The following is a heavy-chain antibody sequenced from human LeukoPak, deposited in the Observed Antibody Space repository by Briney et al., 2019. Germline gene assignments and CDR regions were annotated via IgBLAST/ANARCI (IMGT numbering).Heavy chain of an antibody. CDR3: VRGYDYYDSSGMFFDY. V-gene: IGHV4-59*01. CDR2: IYYSGST. Sequence: SETLSLTCTVSGGSISSYYWSWIRQPPGKGLEWIGYIYYSGSTNYNPSLKSRATISVDTSKNQFSLKLSSVTAADTAVYYCVRGYDYYDSSGMFFDYWGQGTLVTVSS. CDR1: GGSISSYY. D-gene: IGHD3-22*01. J-gene: IGHJ4*02.